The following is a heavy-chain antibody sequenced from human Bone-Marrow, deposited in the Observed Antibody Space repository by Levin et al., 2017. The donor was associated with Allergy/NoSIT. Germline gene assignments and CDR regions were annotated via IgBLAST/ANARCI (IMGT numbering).Heavy chain of an antibody. CDR2: IYPDDSDT. V-gene: IGHV5-51*01. Sequence: GESLKISCQTSGYKFTDYWIGWVRQVPGKGLEWMGIIYPDDSDTTYSPSFEGQVTISADRSINTAYLHWGSLRASDTAMYYCARPGVATVPLRLYYFDFWGQGTQVTVSS. D-gene: IGHD5-12*01. J-gene: IGHJ4*02. CDR3: ARPGVATVPLRLYYFDF. CDR1: GYKFTDYW.